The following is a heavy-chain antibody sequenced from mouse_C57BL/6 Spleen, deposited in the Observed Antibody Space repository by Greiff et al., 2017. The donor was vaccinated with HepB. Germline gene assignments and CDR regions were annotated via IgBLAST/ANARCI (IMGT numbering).Heavy chain of an antibody. V-gene: IGHV1-62-2*01. CDR1: GYTFTEYT. Sequence: QVHVKQSGAELVKPGASVKLSCKASGYTFTEYTIHWVKQRSGQGLEWIGWFYPGSGSIKYNEKFKDKATLTADKSSSTVYMELSRLTSEDSAVYFCARHERAVVATKGFDYWGQGTTLTVSS. D-gene: IGHD1-1*01. CDR2: FYPGSGSI. J-gene: IGHJ2*01. CDR3: ARHERAVVATKGFDY.